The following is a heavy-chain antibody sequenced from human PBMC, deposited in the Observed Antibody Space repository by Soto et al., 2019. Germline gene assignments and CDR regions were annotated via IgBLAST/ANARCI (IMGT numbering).Heavy chain of an antibody. D-gene: IGHD1-26*01. Sequence: EVQLLESGGGLVQPGGSLRLSCAASGFTFSSYAMSWVRQAPGKGLEWVSTISASGGSTYYADSVKGRFTISRDNSKNTRYLKMNSLRAEDTAVCYCAKERWEGDGMDVWGQGTTATVCS. J-gene: IGHJ6*02. V-gene: IGHV3-23*01. CDR3: AKERWEGDGMDV. CDR2: ISASGGST. CDR1: GFTFSSYA.